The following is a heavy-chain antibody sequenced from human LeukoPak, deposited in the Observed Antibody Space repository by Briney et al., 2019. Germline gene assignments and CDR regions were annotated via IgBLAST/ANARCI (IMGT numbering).Heavy chain of an antibody. CDR3: ARDRSNWFDP. V-gene: IGHV1-69*04. CDR2: RKPILGIA. Sequence: ASVKVSCKASGGTFSSYALSCVRPAPGPRLEWMERRKPILGIANYAQKFQGRVTITADKSTSTAYMELRSLRSEDTAVYYCARDRSNWFDPWGQGTLVTVSS. CDR1: GGTFSSYA. J-gene: IGHJ5*02.